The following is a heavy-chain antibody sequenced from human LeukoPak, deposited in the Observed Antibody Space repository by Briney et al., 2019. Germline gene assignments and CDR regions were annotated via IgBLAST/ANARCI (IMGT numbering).Heavy chain of an antibody. CDR1: GLTFSSHW. Sequence: GGSLRLSCAASGLTFSSHWMHWVRQAPGKGLVWVSRITNDGSSTTYADSVKGRFTISRDNAKNMLYLQVNSLRAEDTAVYYCATPGIAADGKPFYYYGMDVWGQGTTVTVSS. V-gene: IGHV3-74*01. CDR2: ITNDGSST. CDR3: ATPGIAADGKPFYYYGMDV. D-gene: IGHD6-13*01. J-gene: IGHJ6*02.